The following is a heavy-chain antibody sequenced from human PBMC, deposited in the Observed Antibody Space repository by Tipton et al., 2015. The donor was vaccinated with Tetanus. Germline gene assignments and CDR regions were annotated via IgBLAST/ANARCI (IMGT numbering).Heavy chain of an antibody. CDR3: AREPAATGTSLFDY. D-gene: IGHD6-13*01. CDR2: IYYSGST. V-gene: IGHV4-30-4*01. Sequence: TLSLTCTVSGDSLSNGDYYWSWIRHPPGKGLESIGYIYYSGSTYYNPSLKSRVTISVDTSKNQFSLRLSSVTAADTAVYYCAREPAATGTSLFDYWGQGALVTVSS. J-gene: IGHJ4*02. CDR1: GDSLSNGDYY.